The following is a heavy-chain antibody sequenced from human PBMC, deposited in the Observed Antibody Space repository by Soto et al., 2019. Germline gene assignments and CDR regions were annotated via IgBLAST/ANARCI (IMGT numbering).Heavy chain of an antibody. Sequence: DVQLLESGGGLVQPEGSLRLSCAASGFTFSSYAMGWGRQGPGKGLEWVAVVSIGGSTHYADSVRGRFTISRDNSKNTLSLQMNSLTAEDTAVYFCAKRSGAGGHFDYWGQGALVTVSS. CDR1: GFTFSSYA. CDR3: AKRSGAGGHFDY. CDR2: VSIGGST. J-gene: IGHJ4*02. V-gene: IGHV3-23*01. D-gene: IGHD2-15*01.